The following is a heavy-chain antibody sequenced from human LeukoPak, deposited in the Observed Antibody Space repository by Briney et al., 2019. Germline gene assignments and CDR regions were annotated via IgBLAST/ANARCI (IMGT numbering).Heavy chain of an antibody. CDR1: GGPISSYY. Sequence: PSETVSRTCTVTGGPISSYYWSWTRQPAGRAPKSVGRIYTSGSTNYNPSLKSRVTMSVDTSKNQFSLKLGSVTAADTAVYYCARESHGYCSSTSCLAEFDYWGQGTLVTVSS. CDR2: IYTSGST. CDR3: ARESHGYCSSTSCLAEFDY. J-gene: IGHJ4*02. V-gene: IGHV4-4*07. D-gene: IGHD2-2*01.